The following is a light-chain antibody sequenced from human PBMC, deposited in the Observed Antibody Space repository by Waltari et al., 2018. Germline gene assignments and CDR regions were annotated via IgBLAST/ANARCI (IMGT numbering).Light chain of an antibody. CDR3: QTGGHGTWV. CDR2: GNSAGSH. V-gene: IGLV4-69*01. J-gene: IGLJ3*02. Sequence: QLVLTQSPSASASLGASVKLTCTLNSGHSSNVVACLQQPPEKGPRYWMKGNSAGSHSKGDELRDRWSGSSSGGGRYRTSSSVQSGEEADYYCQTGGHGTWVFGGGTKLTVL. CDR1: SGHSSNV.